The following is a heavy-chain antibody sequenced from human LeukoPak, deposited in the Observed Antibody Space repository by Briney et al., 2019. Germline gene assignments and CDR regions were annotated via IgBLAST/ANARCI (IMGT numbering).Heavy chain of an antibody. CDR1: GGSISSGSYY. J-gene: IGHJ5*02. Sequence: SQTLSLTCTVSGGSISSGSYYWSWIRQPAGKVLEWIGRIYTSGSTNYNPSLKSRVTISVDTSKNQFSLKLSSVTAADTAVYYCARGRRGYYDSSGYLWWFDPWGQGTLVTVSS. D-gene: IGHD3-22*01. CDR2: IYTSGST. V-gene: IGHV4-61*02. CDR3: ARGRRGYYDSSGYLWWFDP.